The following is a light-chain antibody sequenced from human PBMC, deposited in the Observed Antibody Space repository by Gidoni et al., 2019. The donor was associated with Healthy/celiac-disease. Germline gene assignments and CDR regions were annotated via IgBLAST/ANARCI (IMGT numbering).Light chain of an antibody. V-gene: IGLV2-11*01. CDR3: CSYAGSYTFV. CDR1: SSDVGGNNY. CDR2: DVS. J-gene: IGLJ2*01. Sequence: QSALTQPRSVSGSPGQTVTISCTGTSSDVGGNNYVSWYQQPPGKAPNLMIYDVSKRPSVVPGRFSGSKSGNTASLTISGLQAEEEADYYCCSYAGSYTFVFGGGTKLTVL.